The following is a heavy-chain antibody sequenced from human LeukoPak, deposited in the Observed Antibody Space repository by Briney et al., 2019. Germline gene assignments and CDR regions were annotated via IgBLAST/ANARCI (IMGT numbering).Heavy chain of an antibody. D-gene: IGHD5-12*01. CDR3: ARGGSGYSGYDSFLSKGIPNWFDP. V-gene: IGHV4-59*01. CDR1: GGSISSYY. CDR2: IYYSGST. J-gene: IGHJ5*02. Sequence: SETLSLTCTVFGGSISSYYWSWIRQPPGKGLEWIGYIYYSGSTNYNPSLKSRVTISVDTSKNQFSLKLSSVTAADTAVYYCARGGSGYSGYDSFLSKGIPNWFDPWGQGTLVTVSS.